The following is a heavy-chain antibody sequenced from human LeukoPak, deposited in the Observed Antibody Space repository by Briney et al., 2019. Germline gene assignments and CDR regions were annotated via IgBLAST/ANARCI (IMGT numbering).Heavy chain of an antibody. V-gene: IGHV3-30-3*01. J-gene: IGHJ4*02. CDR2: ISYDGSNK. D-gene: IGHD3-3*01. CDR3: ARLGKYYDFWSGYQFDY. CDR1: GFTFSSYA. Sequence: GGSLRLSCAASGFTFSSYAMHWVRQAPGKGLEWVAVISYDGSNKYYADSVKGRFTISRDNAKNSLYLQMNSLRAEDTAVYYCARLGKYYDFWSGYQFDYWGQGTLVTVSS.